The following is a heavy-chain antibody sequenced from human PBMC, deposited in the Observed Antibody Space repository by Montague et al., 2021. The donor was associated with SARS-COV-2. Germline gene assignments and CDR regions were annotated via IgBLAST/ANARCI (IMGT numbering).Heavy chain of an antibody. D-gene: IGHD3-9*01. CDR2: INHSGST. V-gene: IGHV4-34*01. CDR1: GGSFSVYY. CDR3: ARMRFFDWPPHYYMDV. Sequence: SETLSLTCAVYGGSFSVYYWSWIRQPPGKGLEWIGEINHSGSTHYNPSLKSRVTISVDTSKNQVSLKLSSVTAADTAVYYCARMRFFDWPPHYYMDVWGKGTTVTVSS. J-gene: IGHJ6*03.